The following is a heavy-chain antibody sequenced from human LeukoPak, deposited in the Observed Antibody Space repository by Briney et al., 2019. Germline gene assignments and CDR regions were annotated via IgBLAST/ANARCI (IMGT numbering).Heavy chain of an antibody. D-gene: IGHD3-22*01. CDR1: GFTFKNYD. J-gene: IGHJ3*02. CDR3: AKDRPVYSYGSSAYHYDVFDI. V-gene: IGHV3-23*01. Sequence: PGGSLRLSCAVSGFTFKNYDMSWVRQAPGKGLEWVSGISASSGSTYYADSVRGRFTISKDNSKNTLFLQMNSLRAEDTALYYCAKDRPVYSYGSSAYHYDVFDIWGQGTMVTVSS. CDR2: ISASSGST.